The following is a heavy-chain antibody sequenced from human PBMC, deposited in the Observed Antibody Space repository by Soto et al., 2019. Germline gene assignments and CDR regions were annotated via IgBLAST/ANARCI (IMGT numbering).Heavy chain of an antibody. CDR1: GYTFTSYY. J-gene: IGHJ5*02. V-gene: IGHV1-46*03. CDR2: INPSGGST. D-gene: IGHD1-26*01. CDR3: ARVLGTTWGFDP. Sequence: ASVKVSCEASGYTFTSYYMHWVRQAPGQGLEWMGIINPSGGSTSYAQKFQGRVTMTRDTSTSTVYMELSSLRSEDTAVYYCARVLGTTWGFDPWGQGTLVTVSS.